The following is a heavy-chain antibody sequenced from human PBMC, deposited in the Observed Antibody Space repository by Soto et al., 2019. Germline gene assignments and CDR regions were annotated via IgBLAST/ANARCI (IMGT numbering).Heavy chain of an antibody. D-gene: IGHD3-10*01. J-gene: IGHJ5*02. CDR2: LDQGGGEK. V-gene: IGHV3-7*05. CDR3: ARGGNWFDP. CDR1: EFSYSEYW. Sequence: EVQLVESGGGLVQPGGSLRLSCAASEFSYSEYWMAWVRQAPGKGLEWVANLDQGGGEKHYGDSVKGRFTISRDNAKNSPYLQMNSLRAEDTAVYHCARGGNWFDPWGQGTLVTVSS.